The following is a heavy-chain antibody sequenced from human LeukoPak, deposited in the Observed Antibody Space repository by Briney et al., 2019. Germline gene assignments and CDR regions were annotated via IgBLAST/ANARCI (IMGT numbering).Heavy chain of an antibody. Sequence: SETLSLTCTVSGDSISGYYWSWIRQPPGKGLEWIGYIYYSGSTNYNPSLKSRVTISVDTSKNQFSLKLSSVTAADTAVYYCARGYYYDSSGPLFDYWGQGTLVTVSS. CDR3: ARGYYYDSSGPLFDY. CDR2: IYYSGST. V-gene: IGHV4-59*01. D-gene: IGHD3-22*01. CDR1: GDSISGYY. J-gene: IGHJ4*02.